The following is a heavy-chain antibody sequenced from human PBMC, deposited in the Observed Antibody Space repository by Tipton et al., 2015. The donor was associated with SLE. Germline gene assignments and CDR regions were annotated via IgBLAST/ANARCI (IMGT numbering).Heavy chain of an antibody. Sequence: SLRLSCAASGFTFSSYAMSWVRQAPGKGLEWVSVISGSGGSTYSADAVKGRFTISRDNSKNTLYLQMNSLRAEDTAVYYCARERSGARYAFDIWGQGTMVTVSS. D-gene: IGHD1-26*01. V-gene: IGHV3-23*01. J-gene: IGHJ3*02. CDR3: ARERSGARYAFDI. CDR2: ISGSGGST. CDR1: GFTFSSYA.